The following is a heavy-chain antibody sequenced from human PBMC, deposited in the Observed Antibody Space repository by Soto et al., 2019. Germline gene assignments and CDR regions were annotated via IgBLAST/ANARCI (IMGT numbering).Heavy chain of an antibody. J-gene: IGHJ4*02. CDR2: INYVGKT. CDR3: ARDRYGGFDY. Sequence: ASQTHPLSYSVSGGTINNNSCFWGWIRQTPGKGLEWIASINYVGKTYYSPSLKSRLAISVDTSKNQFSLRLSSVTAADTAVYYCARDRYGGFDYWGLGTLVTVSS. D-gene: IGHD3-9*01. V-gene: IGHV4-39*02. CDR1: GGTINNNSCF.